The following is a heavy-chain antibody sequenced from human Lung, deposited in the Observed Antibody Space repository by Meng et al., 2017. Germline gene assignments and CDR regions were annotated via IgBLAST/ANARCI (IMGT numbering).Heavy chain of an antibody. Sequence: VQRQEWGAGLLQPSETLSLTCVVSGGSFSDYYWSWIRQPPGKGLEWIGEINHSGSTNYNPSLESRATISVDTSQNNLSLKLSSVTAADSAVYYCARGPTTMAHDFDYWGQGTLVTVSS. CDR2: INHSGST. V-gene: IGHV4-34*01. CDR3: ARGPTTMAHDFDY. J-gene: IGHJ4*02. CDR1: GGSFSDYY. D-gene: IGHD4-11*01.